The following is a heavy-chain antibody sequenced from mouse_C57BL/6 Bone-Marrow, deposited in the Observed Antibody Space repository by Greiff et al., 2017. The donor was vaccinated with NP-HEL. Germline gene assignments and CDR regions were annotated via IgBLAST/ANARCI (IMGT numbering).Heavy chain of an antibody. CDR3: ARNGYDKGTWLAY. D-gene: IGHD2-2*01. CDR1: GFSLTSYG. V-gene: IGHV2-2*01. CDR2: IWSGGST. J-gene: IGHJ3*01. Sequence: VQLQQSGPGLVQPSQSLSITCTVSGFSLTSYGVHWVRQSPGKGLEWLGVIWSGGSTDYNAAFISRLSISKDNSKSQVFFKMNSLQAEDTAIYYCARNGYDKGTWLAYWGKGTLVTVSA.